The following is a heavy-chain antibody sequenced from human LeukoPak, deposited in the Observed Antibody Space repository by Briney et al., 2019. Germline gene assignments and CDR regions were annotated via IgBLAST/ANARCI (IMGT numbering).Heavy chain of an antibody. D-gene: IGHD5-18*01. CDR2: INHSGST. Sequence: SETLSLTCAVYGGSFSGYYWSWIRQPPGKGLEWIGEINHSGSTNYNPSLKSRVTISVDTSKNQFSLKLSSVTAADTAVYYCARDPEYSYGPYYYYMDVWGKGTTVTVSS. J-gene: IGHJ6*03. V-gene: IGHV4-34*01. CDR3: ARDPEYSYGPYYYYMDV. CDR1: GGSFSGYY.